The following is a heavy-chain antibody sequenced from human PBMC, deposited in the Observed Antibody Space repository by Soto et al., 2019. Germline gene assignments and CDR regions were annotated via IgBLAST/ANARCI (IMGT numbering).Heavy chain of an antibody. CDR2: IKEDGSEK. V-gene: IGHV3-7*01. J-gene: IGHJ4*02. D-gene: IGHD2-15*01. CDR3: SRDVVVGAKALNY. Sequence: GPLSLSSAASGFTFSNYWMTWVLQAPGKGLEWVANIKEDGSEKHYVDSVKGRFTISRDNAKNSLYLQMNSLRVEDTAVYFCSRDVVVGAKALNYWGQGALVTVSS. CDR1: GFTFSNYW.